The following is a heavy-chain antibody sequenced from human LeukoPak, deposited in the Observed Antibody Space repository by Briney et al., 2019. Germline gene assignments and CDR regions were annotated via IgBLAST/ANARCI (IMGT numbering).Heavy chain of an antibody. J-gene: IGHJ4*02. V-gene: IGHV4-59*01. CDR3: ARSSTGSYFDY. Sequence: SETLSLTCTVSGDSIRSYYWSWIRQPPGKGLEWIGYLYYSGSTNYNPSLKSRVTISVDTSKNQFSLKLSSVTAADTAVYYCARSSTGSYFDYWGQGTLVTVSS. D-gene: IGHD3-3*02. CDR1: GDSIRSYY. CDR2: LYYSGST.